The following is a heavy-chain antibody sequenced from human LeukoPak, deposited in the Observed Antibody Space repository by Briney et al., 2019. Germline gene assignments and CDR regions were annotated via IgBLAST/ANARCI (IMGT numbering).Heavy chain of an antibody. J-gene: IGHJ4*02. Sequence: PSETLSLTCTVSGGSISSGSYYWSWIRQPAGKGLEWIGRIYTSGSTNYNPSLKSRVTISVDTSKNQFSLKLSSVTAADTAVYYCARDRPDTAMAYYFDYWGQGTLVTVSS. D-gene: IGHD5-18*01. CDR2: IYTSGST. CDR1: GGSISSGSYY. V-gene: IGHV4-61*02. CDR3: ARDRPDTAMAYYFDY.